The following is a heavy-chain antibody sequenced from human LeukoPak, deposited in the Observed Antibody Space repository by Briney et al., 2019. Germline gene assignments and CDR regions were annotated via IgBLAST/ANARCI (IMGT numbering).Heavy chain of an antibody. CDR1: GFTFSSYA. CDR2: ISGSDGST. D-gene: IGHD3-9*01. CDR3: AKWSGYDILTGYYGGFDY. V-gene: IGHV3-23*01. J-gene: IGHJ4*02. Sequence: PGGSLRLSCAASGFTFSSYAMSWVRQAPGKGLEWVSAISGSDGSTYYADSVKGRFTISRDNSKNTLYLQMNSLRAEATAVYYCAKWSGYDILTGYYGGFDYWGQGTLVTVSS.